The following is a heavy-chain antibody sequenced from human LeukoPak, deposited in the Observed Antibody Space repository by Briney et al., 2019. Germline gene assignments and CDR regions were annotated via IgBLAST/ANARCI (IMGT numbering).Heavy chain of an antibody. CDR2: INHSGST. CDR3: ARVIAAAGSTNWFDP. CDR1: GGSFSGYY. J-gene: IGHJ5*02. Sequence: SETLSLTCAVYGGSFSGYYWSWIRQPPGKGLEWIGEINHSGSTNYNPSLKSRVTISVDTSKNQFSLKLSSVTAADTAVYYCARVIAAAGSTNWFDPWGQGTLVTVSS. D-gene: IGHD6-13*01. V-gene: IGHV4-34*01.